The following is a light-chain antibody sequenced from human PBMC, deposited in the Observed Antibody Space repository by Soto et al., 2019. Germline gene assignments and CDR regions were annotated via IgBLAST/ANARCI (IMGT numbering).Light chain of an antibody. CDR3: QQYHSFSFT. V-gene: IGKV3-15*01. CDR2: AAS. J-gene: IGKJ2*01. CDR1: ESVTSS. Sequence: EIVMTQSPATLSVSPGDRATLSCRASESVTSSLAWYQQKPGQPPRLLIYAASTRATDVPARFSGGGSETEFTLTISSLQSEDSATYYCQQYHSFSFTFGQGTKLEIK.